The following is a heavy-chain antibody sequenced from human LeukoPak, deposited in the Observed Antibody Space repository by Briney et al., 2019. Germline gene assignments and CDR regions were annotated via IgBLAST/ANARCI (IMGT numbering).Heavy chain of an antibody. Sequence: PSETLSLTCNVSGGSVSSGSYYWSWIRQPPGRGLEWIGYIYYSGSTNYNPSLKSRVTISVDTSKNQFSLKLSSVTAADTAVYYCARQRWLQSFDYWGQGTLATVSS. V-gene: IGHV4-61*01. D-gene: IGHD5-24*01. J-gene: IGHJ4*02. CDR2: IYYSGST. CDR3: ARQRWLQSFDY. CDR1: GGSVSSGSYY.